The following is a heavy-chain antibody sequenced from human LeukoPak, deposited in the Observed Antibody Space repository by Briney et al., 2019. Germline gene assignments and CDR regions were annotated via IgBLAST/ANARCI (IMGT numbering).Heavy chain of an antibody. J-gene: IGHJ4*02. D-gene: IGHD3-10*01. V-gene: IGHV1-2*04. CDR2: INPNSGGT. Sequence: GASVKVSCKASGYTFTGYYMHWVRQAPGQGLEWMGWINPNSGGTNYAQKFQGWVTMTRDTSISTAYMELSRLRSDDTAVYYCARPRLLWFGESPFDYWGQGTLVTVSS. CDR3: ARPRLLWFGESPFDY. CDR1: GYTFTGYY.